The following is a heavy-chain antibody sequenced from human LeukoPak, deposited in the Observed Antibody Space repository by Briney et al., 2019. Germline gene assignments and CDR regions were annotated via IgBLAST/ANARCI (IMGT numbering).Heavy chain of an antibody. CDR1: GFTFSSYE. CDR2: ISSSGSTI. Sequence: GGSLRLSCAASGFTFSSYEMNWVRQAPGKGLEWVSYISSSGSTIYYADSVKGRFTISRDNAKNSLYLQMNSLRAEDTAVYYCARGPYGDYGQGFDYWGQGILVTVSS. J-gene: IGHJ4*02. CDR3: ARGPYGDYGQGFDY. V-gene: IGHV3-48*03. D-gene: IGHD4-17*01.